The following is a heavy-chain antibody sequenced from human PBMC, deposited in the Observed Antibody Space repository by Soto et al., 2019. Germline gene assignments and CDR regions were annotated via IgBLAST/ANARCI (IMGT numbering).Heavy chain of an antibody. Sequence: QVQLVQSGAEVKKPGASVKVSCKASGYTFTSYYMHWVRQAPGQGLEWMGIINPSGGSTSYAQKFQGRVTMTRXXSXSXXYMELSSLRSEDTAVYYCARERITMVRGVKYGMDVWGQGTTVTVSS. V-gene: IGHV1-46*01. CDR3: ARERITMVRGVKYGMDV. CDR2: INPSGGST. J-gene: IGHJ6*02. CDR1: GYTFTSYY. D-gene: IGHD3-10*01.